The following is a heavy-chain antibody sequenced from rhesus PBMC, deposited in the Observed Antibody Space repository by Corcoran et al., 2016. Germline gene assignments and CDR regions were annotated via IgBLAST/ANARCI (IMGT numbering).Heavy chain of an antibody. CDR3: AGPIGSGWYNDY. CDR1: GFTFSSYW. Sequence: EVQLVESGGGLAKPGGSLRLSCAASGFTFSSYWMPWVRHAPGKGLVLFSAINRAGSSKYYADAGKGRFTISRENAKNTLYLQMDGLRAEDTAVYYCAGPIGSGWYNDYWGQGVLVTVSS. CDR2: INRAGSSK. V-gene: IGHV3-14*01. D-gene: IGHD6-31*01. J-gene: IGHJ4*01.